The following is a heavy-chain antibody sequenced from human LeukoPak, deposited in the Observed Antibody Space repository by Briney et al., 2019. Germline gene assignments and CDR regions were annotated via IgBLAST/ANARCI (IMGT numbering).Heavy chain of an antibody. V-gene: IGHV3-74*01. CDR2: INSDGSGT. Sequence: SGGSLRLSCAASGFTFNSYWMHWVRQAPGKGLVWVSRINSDGSGTSDADFVKGRFTISRDNSKNTLYLQTSSLRAEDTAVYYCARASTTVPNLLDHWGRGTLVTVSS. CDR3: ARASTTVPNLLDH. J-gene: IGHJ4*02. D-gene: IGHD4-17*01. CDR1: GFTFNSYW.